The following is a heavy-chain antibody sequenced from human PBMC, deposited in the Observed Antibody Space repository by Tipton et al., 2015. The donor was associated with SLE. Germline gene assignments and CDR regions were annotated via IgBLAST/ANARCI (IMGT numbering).Heavy chain of an antibody. CDR3: ARKGSGSKGYGMDV. Sequence: QVQLVQSGPEVKKPGASVKVSCKASGYTFSSYDINWVRQATGQGLEWMGWMNPNSGNTGYAQKFQGRVTMTRNTSISTAYMELSSLRSEDTAVYYCARKGSGSKGYGMDVWGQGTTVTVSS. D-gene: IGHD3-10*01. J-gene: IGHJ6*02. CDR1: GYTFSSYD. CDR2: MNPNSGNT. V-gene: IGHV1-8*01.